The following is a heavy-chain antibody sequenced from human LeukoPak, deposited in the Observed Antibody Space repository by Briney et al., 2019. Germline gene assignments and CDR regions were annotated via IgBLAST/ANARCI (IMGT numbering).Heavy chain of an antibody. D-gene: IGHD4-17*01. J-gene: IGHJ4*02. CDR2: ISAYNGNT. Sequence: ASVKISCKASGYTFTSYGISWVRQAPGQGLEWMGWISAYNGNTNYAQKLQGRVTMTTDTSTSTAYMELRSLRSDDTAVYYCARENYGDYVVERWGQGTLVTVSS. V-gene: IGHV1-18*01. CDR3: ARENYGDYVVER. CDR1: GYTFTSYG.